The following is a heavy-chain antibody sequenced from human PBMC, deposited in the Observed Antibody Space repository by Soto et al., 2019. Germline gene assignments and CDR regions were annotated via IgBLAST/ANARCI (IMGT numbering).Heavy chain of an antibody. CDR3: ARQVVDGTLAGAGSFDY. V-gene: IGHV4-39*01. D-gene: IGHD3-10*01. J-gene: IGHJ4*02. CDR1: GGSISSSSYY. Sequence: QLQLQESGPGVVKPSETLSLTCTVSGGSISSSSYYWGWIRQPPGKGLEWIGTFYYSGSTYYNPSLKSRVTMSIDTSENQFTLKLSSVTAADTAVYYCARQVVDGTLAGAGSFDYWGQGTLVTVSS. CDR2: FYYSGST.